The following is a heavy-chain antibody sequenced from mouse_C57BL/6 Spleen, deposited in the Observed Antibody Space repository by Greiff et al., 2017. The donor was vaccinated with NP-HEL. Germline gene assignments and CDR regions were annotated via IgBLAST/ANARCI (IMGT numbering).Heavy chain of an antibody. Sequence: QVQLQQPGTELVKPGASVKLSCKASGYTFTSYWMHWVKQRPGQGLEWIGNINPSNGGTNYNEKFKSKATLTVDKSSSTAYMQLSSLTAEDSAVYYCARSSYDGYAMDYWGQGTSVTVSS. CDR3: ARSSYDGYAMDY. CDR1: GYTFTSYW. J-gene: IGHJ4*01. CDR2: INPSNGGT. D-gene: IGHD2-12*01. V-gene: IGHV1-53*01.